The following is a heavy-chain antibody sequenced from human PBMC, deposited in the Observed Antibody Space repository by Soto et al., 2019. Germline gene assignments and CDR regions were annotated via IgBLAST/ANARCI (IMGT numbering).Heavy chain of an antibody. CDR3: ARVQMDTIYFDY. CDR2: IYRSGTT. J-gene: IGHJ4*02. CDR1: GDSINTYY. V-gene: IGHV4-59*01. Sequence: SETLSLTCTVSGDSINTYYWSWIRQPPGKGLEWIGHIYRSGTTRYNPSVESRVTISVDTSKNQFSLELSSVTAADTAVYYCARVQMDTIYFDYWGQGIMVTVSS. D-gene: IGHD5-18*01.